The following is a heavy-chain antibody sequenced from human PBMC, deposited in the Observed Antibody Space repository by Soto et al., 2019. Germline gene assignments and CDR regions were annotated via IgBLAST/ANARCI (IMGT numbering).Heavy chain of an antibody. Sequence: ASVKVSCKASGYTFTSYAMHWVRQAPGQRLEWMGWINAGNGNTKYSQKFQGRVTITRDTSASTAYMELSSLRSEDTAVYYCARGSGYSYWDDYWGQGTLVTVS. D-gene: IGHD3-22*01. CDR2: INAGNGNT. J-gene: IGHJ4*02. CDR3: ARGSGYSYWDDY. V-gene: IGHV1-3*01. CDR1: GYTFTSYA.